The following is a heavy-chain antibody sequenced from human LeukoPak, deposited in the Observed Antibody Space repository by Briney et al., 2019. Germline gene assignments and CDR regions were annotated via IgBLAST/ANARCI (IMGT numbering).Heavy chain of an antibody. CDR1: GFTFSDYY. D-gene: IGHD2-2*01. Sequence: PGGSLRLSCAASGFTFSDYYMSWIRQAPGKGLEWASYISSSGSTIYYADSVKGRFTISRDNAKNSLYLQMNSLRAEDTAVYYCARGSVVVPAAMEYYYYGMDVWGQGTTVTVSS. CDR2: ISSSGSTI. V-gene: IGHV3-11*01. CDR3: ARGSVVVPAAMEYYYYGMDV. J-gene: IGHJ6*02.